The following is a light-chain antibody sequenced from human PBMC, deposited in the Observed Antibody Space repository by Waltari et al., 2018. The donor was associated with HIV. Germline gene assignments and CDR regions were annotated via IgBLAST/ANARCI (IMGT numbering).Light chain of an antibody. Sequence: QSALTQPASVSGSPGQSITISCTGTSSDVGGYNYVSWYQQHPGKAPKLMIYDVSTRPSGVSNRVSGSRSGNTASLTISGLQAQDEADYSCSSYTSSSTPYVFGTGTKVTVL. CDR3: SSYTSSSTPYV. CDR2: DVS. V-gene: IGLV2-14*03. J-gene: IGLJ1*01. CDR1: SSDVGGYNY.